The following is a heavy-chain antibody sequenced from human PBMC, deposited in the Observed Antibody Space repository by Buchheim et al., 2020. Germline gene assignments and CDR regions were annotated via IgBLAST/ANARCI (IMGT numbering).Heavy chain of an antibody. D-gene: IGHD5-18*01. CDR3: ANPRGGQLWGDFDY. CDR2: ISASGAGT. V-gene: IGHV3-23*01. J-gene: IGHJ4*02. Sequence: EVQLLESGGGLVQPGGSPRLSCAASGFTFTTSPMSWVRQAPGKGLEWVSAISASGAGTSYADSVKGRFTMSRDNSKNTLYLQMNSLRAEDTAVYYCANPRGGQLWGDFDYWGQGTL. CDR1: GFTFTTSP.